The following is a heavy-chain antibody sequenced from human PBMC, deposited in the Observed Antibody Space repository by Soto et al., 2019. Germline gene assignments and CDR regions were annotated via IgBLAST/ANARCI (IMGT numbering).Heavy chain of an antibody. CDR3: ARGGWVDTAMVNSEKNNWFDP. Sequence: ASVKVSCKASGYTFTSYDINWVRQATGQGLEWMGWMNPNSGNTGYAQKFQGRVTMTRNTSISTAYMELSSLRSEDTAVYYCARGGWVDTAMVNSEKNNWFDPWGQGTLVTVSS. V-gene: IGHV1-8*01. CDR1: GYTFTSYD. J-gene: IGHJ5*02. D-gene: IGHD5-18*01. CDR2: MNPNSGNT.